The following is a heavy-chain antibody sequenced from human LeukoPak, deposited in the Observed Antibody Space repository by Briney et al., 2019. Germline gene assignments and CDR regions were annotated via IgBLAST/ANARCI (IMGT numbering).Heavy chain of an antibody. CDR3: ARAVYYDSSGYLY. CDR2: IIPIFGTA. D-gene: IGHD3-22*01. V-gene: IGHV1-69*05. Sequence: SVKVSCKASGGTFSSYAISWVRQAPGQGLEWMGRIIPIFGTANYAQKLQGRVTITTDESTSTAYMELSSLRSEDTAVYYCARAVYYDSSGYLYWGQGTLVTVSS. J-gene: IGHJ4*02. CDR1: GGTFSSYA.